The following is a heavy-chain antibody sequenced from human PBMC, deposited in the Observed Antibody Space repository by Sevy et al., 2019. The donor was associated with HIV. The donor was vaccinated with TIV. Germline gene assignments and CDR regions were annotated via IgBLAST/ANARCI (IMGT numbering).Heavy chain of an antibody. J-gene: IGHJ6*02. CDR2: ISSSSSTI. CDR3: ARDRVGATGAGYYYYGMDV. V-gene: IGHV3-48*01. D-gene: IGHD1-26*01. CDR1: GFTFSSYS. Sequence: GGSLRLSCAASGFTFSSYSMNWVRQAPGKGLEWVSYISSSSSTIYYADSVKGRSTISRDNAKNSLYLQMNSLRAEDTAVYYCARDRVGATGAGYYYYGMDVWGQGTTVTVSS.